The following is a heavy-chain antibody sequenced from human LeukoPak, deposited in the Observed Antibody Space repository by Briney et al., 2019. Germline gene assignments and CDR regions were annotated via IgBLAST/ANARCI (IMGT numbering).Heavy chain of an antibody. Sequence: SQTLSLTCAVYGGSFSGYYWSWIRQPPGKGLEWIGEINHSGSTNYNPSLKSRGTISLGTSKNQFSLKLRSVPAADTAVYYCARAHIVVVPAAKGFIAPAGSFDYWGQGTLVTVCS. CDR1: GGSFSGYY. J-gene: IGHJ4*02. CDR3: ARAHIVVVPAAKGFIAPAGSFDY. V-gene: IGHV4-34*01. D-gene: IGHD2-2*01. CDR2: INHSGST.